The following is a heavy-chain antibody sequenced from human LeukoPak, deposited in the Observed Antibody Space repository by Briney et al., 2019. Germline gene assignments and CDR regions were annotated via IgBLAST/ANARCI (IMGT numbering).Heavy chain of an antibody. CDR3: ARRRDGYNYNY. V-gene: IGHV4-39*01. CDR1: GGSISSSTYY. D-gene: IGHD5-24*01. Sequence: SETLSLTCTVSGGSISSSTYYWDWIRQPPGKGLEWIGTIYYSGSTYYNPSLKSRVTISVDTSKNQFSLKLSSVTAADTAVYYCARRRDGYNYNYWGQGTLVTVSS. J-gene: IGHJ4*02. CDR2: IYYSGST.